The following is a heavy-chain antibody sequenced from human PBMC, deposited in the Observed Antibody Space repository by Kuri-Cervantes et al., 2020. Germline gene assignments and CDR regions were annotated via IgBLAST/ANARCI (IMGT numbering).Heavy chain of an antibody. D-gene: IGHD2-2*01. CDR3: ARGPGYCSSTSCYSGMDV. CDR2: IWYDGSNK. CDR1: GFTFSSYG. Sequence: LSLTCAASGFTFSSYGMHWVRQAPGKGLEWVAVIWYDGSNKYYADSVKGRFTISRDNSKNTLYLQMNSLRAEDTAVYYCARGPGYCSSTSCYSGMDVWGQGTTVTVSS. V-gene: IGHV3-33*01. J-gene: IGHJ6*02.